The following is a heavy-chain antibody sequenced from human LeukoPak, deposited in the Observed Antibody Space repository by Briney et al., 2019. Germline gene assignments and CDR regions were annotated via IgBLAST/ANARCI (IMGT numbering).Heavy chain of an antibody. V-gene: IGHV3-30*15. Sequence: PGGSLRLSCAASGFTFSSYAMHWVRQAPGKGLEWVAVISYDGSNKYYADSVKGRFTISRDNSKNTLYLQMSSLRAEDTAVYYSASVADRVERYFDYWGQGTLVTVSS. CDR1: GFTFSSYA. CDR3: ASVADRVERYFDY. J-gene: IGHJ4*02. D-gene: IGHD3-10*01. CDR2: ISYDGSNK.